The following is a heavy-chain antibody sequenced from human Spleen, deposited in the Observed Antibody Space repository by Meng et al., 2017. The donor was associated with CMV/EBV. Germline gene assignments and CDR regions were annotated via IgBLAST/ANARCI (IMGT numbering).Heavy chain of an antibody. V-gene: IGHV3-9*01. J-gene: IGHJ4*02. CDR3: AKDWQQLVQGYFDY. CDR1: GFMFDDYV. D-gene: IGHD6-13*01. Sequence: SLKISCVVSGFMFDDYVMYWVRQAPGKGLEWVSGINWKSGSIGYAVSVKGRFSISRDNAKNSLYLQMNSLRAEDTALYYCAKDWQQLVQGYFDYWGQGTLVTVSS. CDR2: INWKSGSI.